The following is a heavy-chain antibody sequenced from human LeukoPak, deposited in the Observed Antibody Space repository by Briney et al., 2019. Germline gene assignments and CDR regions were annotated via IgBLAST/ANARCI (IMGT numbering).Heavy chain of an antibody. CDR2: INPSGGST. J-gene: IGHJ4*02. Sequence: GASVKVSCKASGYTFTSYYMHWVRQAPGQGLQWMGVINPSGGSTNYAQKFQGRVTITADKSTSTAYMELSSLRSEDTAVYYCARVPFVLYGSGNRTSWAPYFDYWGQGTLVTVSS. CDR1: GYTFTSYY. CDR3: ARVPFVLYGSGNRTSWAPYFDY. D-gene: IGHD3-10*01. V-gene: IGHV1-46*01.